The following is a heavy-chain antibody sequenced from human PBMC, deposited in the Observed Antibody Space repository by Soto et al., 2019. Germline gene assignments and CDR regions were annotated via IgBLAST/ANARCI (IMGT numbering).Heavy chain of an antibody. CDR3: ARRYGKNAFDI. V-gene: IGHV4-59*01. CDR2: IYYSGST. Sequence: QVQLQESGPGLVKPSETLSLTCTVSGGSISSYYWSWIRQPPGKGLEWIGYIYYSGSTNYNPSLKGRVTLSVGTSKNQFSLKLSSVTAADTAVYYCARRYGKNAFDIWGQGTMVTVSS. J-gene: IGHJ3*02. CDR1: GGSISSYY. D-gene: IGHD5-18*01.